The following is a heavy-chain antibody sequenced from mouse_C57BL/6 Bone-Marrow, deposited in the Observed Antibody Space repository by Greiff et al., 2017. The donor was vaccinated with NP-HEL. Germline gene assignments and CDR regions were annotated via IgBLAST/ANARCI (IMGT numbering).Heavy chain of an antibody. D-gene: IGHD1-1*01. V-gene: IGHV1-63*01. CDR2: IYPGGGYT. CDR3: ARQYYGSSYEFAY. Sequence: VQVVESGAELVRPGTSVKMSCKASGYTFTNYWIGWAKQRPGHGLEWIGDIYPGGGYTNYNEKFKGKATLTADKSSSTAYMQFSSLTSEDSAIYYCARQYYGSSYEFAYWGQGTLVTVSA. CDR1: GYTFTNYW. J-gene: IGHJ3*01.